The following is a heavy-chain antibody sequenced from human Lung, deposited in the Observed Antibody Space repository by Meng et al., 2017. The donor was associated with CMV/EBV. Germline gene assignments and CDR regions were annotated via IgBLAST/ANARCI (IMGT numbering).Heavy chain of an antibody. CDR2: ISTNTGTP. CDR1: GYSFSTYT. CDR3: ARGGNFDP. D-gene: IGHD2/OR15-2a*01. V-gene: IGHV7-4-1*02. Sequence: QVQLVYSGAECKKRGASATVSFKATGYSFSTYTIHWGQQAHGRGFEWMGWISTNTGTPTYTQGFTGRFVFSLDTSVSTAYLQISSLKAEDIAVYYCARGGNFDPWGQGTLVTVSS. J-gene: IGHJ5*02.